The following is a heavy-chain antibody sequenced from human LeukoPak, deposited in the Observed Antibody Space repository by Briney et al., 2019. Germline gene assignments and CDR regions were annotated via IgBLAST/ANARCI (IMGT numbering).Heavy chain of an antibody. CDR3: ARGYSYGYYFDY. D-gene: IGHD5-18*01. J-gene: IGHJ4*02. CDR2: INHSGST. Sequence: PSETLSLTCAVYGGSFSGYYWSWIRQPPGKGLEWIGEINHSGSTNYNPSLKSRVTISVDTSKNQFSLKLSSVTAADTAVYHCARGYSYGYYFDYWGQGTLVTVSS. V-gene: IGHV4-34*01. CDR1: GGSFSGYY.